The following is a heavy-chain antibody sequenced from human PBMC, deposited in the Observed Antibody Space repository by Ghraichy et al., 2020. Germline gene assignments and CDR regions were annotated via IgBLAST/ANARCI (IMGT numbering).Heavy chain of an antibody. Sequence: ETLSLTCAASGFTFSSSWVHWVRQAPGKGLVWVSRINSDGSTTNYADSVKGRFTISRDNAKNTLYLQMNSLRADDTAVYYCARAGYYRFDYWGQGTLVTVSS. J-gene: IGHJ4*02. CDR2: INSDGSTT. CDR3: ARAGYYRFDY. D-gene: IGHD1-26*01. CDR1: GFTFSSSW. V-gene: IGHV3-74*01.